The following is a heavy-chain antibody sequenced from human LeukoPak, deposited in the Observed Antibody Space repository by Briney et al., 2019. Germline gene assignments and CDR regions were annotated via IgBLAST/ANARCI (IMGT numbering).Heavy chain of an antibody. CDR1: GFTFSSYS. J-gene: IGHJ4*02. CDR2: ISSSSSYI. CDR3: AREETPVAGSRGYFDC. V-gene: IGHV3-21*04. D-gene: IGHD6-19*01. Sequence: GGSLRLSCAASGFTFSSYSMNWVRQAPGKGLEWVSSISSSSSYIYYADSVKGRFTISRDNAKNSLYLQMNSLRAEDTAVYYCAREETPVAGSRGYFDCWGQGTLVTVSS.